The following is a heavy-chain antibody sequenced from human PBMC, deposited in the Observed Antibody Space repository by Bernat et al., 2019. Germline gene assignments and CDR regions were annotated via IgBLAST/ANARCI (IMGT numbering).Heavy chain of an antibody. V-gene: IGHV3-7*03. J-gene: IGHJ4*02. Sequence: EVQLVESGGALVQPGGSLRLSCVGSGFSFSGIWMTWVRQAPGKGLEWVANIKQDGSVQHYVDSVKGRFIISRDNTKNSLFLQMNSLRVDDTAVYYCARGSNVNWNYHHWGQGTLVTVSS. D-gene: IGHD1-7*01. CDR3: ARGSNVNWNYHH. CDR2: IKQDGSVQ. CDR1: GFSFSGIW.